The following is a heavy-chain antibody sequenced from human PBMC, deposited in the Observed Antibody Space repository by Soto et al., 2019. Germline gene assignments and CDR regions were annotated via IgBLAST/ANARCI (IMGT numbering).Heavy chain of an antibody. J-gene: IGHJ4*02. V-gene: IGHV3-9*01. Sequence: SLRLSCAASGVTFDDYAMHWVRQAPGKGLEWVSGISWNSDSRVYVDSVKGRFTISRDNAKNSLYLQMNSLRAEDTALYYCARNLWIGELFYFDYWGQGT. CDR3: ARNLWIGELFYFDY. CDR2: ISWNSDSR. D-gene: IGHD3-10*01. CDR1: GVTFDDYA.